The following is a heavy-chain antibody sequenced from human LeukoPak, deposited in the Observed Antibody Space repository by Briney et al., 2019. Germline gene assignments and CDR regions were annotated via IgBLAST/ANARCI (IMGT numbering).Heavy chain of an antibody. CDR3: ASLDGYNHVD. Sequence: TPSETLSLTCTVSGYSISSGYYWGWIRQPPGKGLEWIGSIYHSGSTYYNPSLKSRVTISVDTSKNQFSLKLSSVTAADTAVYYCASLDGYNHVDWGQGTLVTVSS. V-gene: IGHV4-38-2*02. J-gene: IGHJ4*02. D-gene: IGHD5-24*01. CDR1: GYSISSGYY. CDR2: IYHSGST.